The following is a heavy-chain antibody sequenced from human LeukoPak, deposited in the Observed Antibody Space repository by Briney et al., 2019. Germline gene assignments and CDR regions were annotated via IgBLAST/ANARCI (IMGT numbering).Heavy chain of an antibody. CDR3: AAVGINYYESSGHYSRKKYNWFDP. CDR1: GYTLTELS. Sequence: ASVTVSCKVSGYTLTELSMHWVRQAPGKGLEWMGGFDPEDGETIYAQKFQGRVTMTEDTSTDTAYMEVISLRSEDTAVYYCAAVGINYYESSGHYSRKKYNWFDPWGQGTLVTVSS. D-gene: IGHD3-22*01. CDR2: FDPEDGET. J-gene: IGHJ5*02. V-gene: IGHV1-24*01.